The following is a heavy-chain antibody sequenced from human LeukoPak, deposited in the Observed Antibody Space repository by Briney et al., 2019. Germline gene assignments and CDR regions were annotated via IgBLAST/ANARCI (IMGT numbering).Heavy chain of an antibody. Sequence: PGGSLRLSCAPSEFTFSSYAMSWVRQAQGKGRGGVSAISGSGGSTYYADSVKGRFTISRDNSKNTLYLQMNSLRAEDTAVYYCAKASGTYDFWNFDPWGQGTLVTVSS. J-gene: IGHJ5*02. CDR3: AKASGTYDFWNFDP. V-gene: IGHV3-23*01. D-gene: IGHD3-3*01. CDR1: EFTFSSYA. CDR2: ISGSGGST.